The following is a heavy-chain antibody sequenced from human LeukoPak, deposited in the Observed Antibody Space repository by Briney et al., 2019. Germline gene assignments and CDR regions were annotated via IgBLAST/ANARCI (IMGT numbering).Heavy chain of an antibody. V-gene: IGHV4-34*01. CDR2: INHSGST. Sequence: KTSETLSLTCAVYGGSFSGYYWSWIRQPPGKGLEWIGEINHSGSTNYNPSLKSRVTISVDTSKNQFSLKLSSVTAADTAVYYCARGGRITFGGVIVQGIDYWGQGTLVTVSS. CDR3: ARGGRITFGGVIVQGIDY. CDR1: GGSFSGYY. J-gene: IGHJ4*02. D-gene: IGHD3-16*02.